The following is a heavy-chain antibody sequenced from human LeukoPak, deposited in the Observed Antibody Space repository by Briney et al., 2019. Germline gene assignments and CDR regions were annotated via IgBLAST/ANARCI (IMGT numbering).Heavy chain of an antibody. CDR3: ARQYLSGWFGELSYYYYGMDV. J-gene: IGHJ6*02. CDR1: GGSFSGYY. CDR2: IYYSGST. D-gene: IGHD3-10*01. Sequence: SETLSLTCAVYGGSFSGYYWSWIRQRPGKGLEWIGYIYYSGSTNYNPSLKSRVTISVNPSKNQFSLKLSSVTAADTAVYYCARQYLSGWFGELSYYYYGMDVWGQGSTVTVSS. V-gene: IGHV4-59*08.